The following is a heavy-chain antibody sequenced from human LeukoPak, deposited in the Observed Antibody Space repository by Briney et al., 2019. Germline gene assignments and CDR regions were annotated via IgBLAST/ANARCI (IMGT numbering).Heavy chain of an antibody. CDR2: ISGSGGST. Sequence: GGSLRLSCATSGFTFSSYAMSWVRQAPGKGLEWVSAISGSGGSTYYADSVKGRFTISRDNSKNTLYLQMNSLRAEDTAVYYCAHRGKSSGWYYFDYWGQGTLVTVSS. J-gene: IGHJ4*02. CDR1: GFTFSSYA. CDR3: AHRGKSSGWYYFDY. V-gene: IGHV3-23*01. D-gene: IGHD6-19*01.